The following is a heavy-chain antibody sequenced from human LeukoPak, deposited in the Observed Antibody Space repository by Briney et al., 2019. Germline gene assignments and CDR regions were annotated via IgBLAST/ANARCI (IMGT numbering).Heavy chain of an antibody. CDR3: ARIVSSYYYYMDV. D-gene: IGHD1-26*01. V-gene: IGHV4-31*03. Sequence: SQTLSLTCTVSGGSISSGGYYWSWIRQHPGKGLEWIGYIYYSGSTYYNPSLKSRVTISVDTSKNRFSLKLSSVTAADTAVYYCARIVSSYYYYMDVWGKGTTVTVSS. J-gene: IGHJ6*03. CDR2: IYYSGST. CDR1: GGSISSGGYY.